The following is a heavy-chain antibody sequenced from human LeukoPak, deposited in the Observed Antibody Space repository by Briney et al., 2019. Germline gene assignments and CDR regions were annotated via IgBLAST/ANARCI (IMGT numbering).Heavy chain of an antibody. CDR2: IKEDGSEN. J-gene: IGHJ6*03. CDR3: ARGFKDSEYSSSAFKYYYYIDV. V-gene: IGHV3-7*01. Sequence: GGSLRLSCEASEFTFSRHWIIWVRQAPGKGLEWVANIKEDGSENNYVDSVKGRFTISRDNAKNSVFLQMNSLRAEDTAVYYCARGFKDSEYSSSAFKYYYYIDVWGKGTTVIVS. CDR1: EFTFSRHW. D-gene: IGHD3-22*01.